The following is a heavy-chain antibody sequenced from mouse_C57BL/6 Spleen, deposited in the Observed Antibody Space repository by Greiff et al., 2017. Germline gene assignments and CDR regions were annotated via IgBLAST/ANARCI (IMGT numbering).Heavy chain of an antibody. CDR2: IRNKANGYTT. D-gene: IGHD1-1*01. Sequence: EVKLMESGGGLVQPGGSLSLSCAASGFTFTDYYMSWVRQPPGKALEWLGFIRNKANGYTTEYSASVKGRFTISRDNSQSILYLQMNALRAEDSATYYCARWVYGSSPYFDYWGQGTTLTVSS. CDR1: GFTFTDYY. CDR3: ARWVYGSSPYFDY. J-gene: IGHJ2*01. V-gene: IGHV7-3*01.